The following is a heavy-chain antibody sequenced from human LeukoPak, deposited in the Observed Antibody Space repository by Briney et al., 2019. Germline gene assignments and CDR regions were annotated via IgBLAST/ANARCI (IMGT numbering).Heavy chain of an antibody. CDR3: AKIGPSVFDGYYYGMDV. Sequence: GGSLRLSCAASGFTFSSYSMNWVRQAPGKGLEWVSAISDSGGSTYYADSVKGRFTISRDNSKNTLYLQMNSLRAEDTAVYYCAKIGPSVFDGYYYGMDVWGQGTTVTVPS. CDR1: GFTFSSYS. J-gene: IGHJ6*02. V-gene: IGHV3-23*01. CDR2: ISDSGGST.